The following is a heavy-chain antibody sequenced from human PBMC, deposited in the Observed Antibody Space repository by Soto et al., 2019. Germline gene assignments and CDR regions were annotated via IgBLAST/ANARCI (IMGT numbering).Heavy chain of an antibody. Sequence: QLHLRESGPGLVKPSETLSLTCTVSGGSIPRSSDYWGWIRQPPGKGMEWIGRIYYSGRTYYKPSLKSRVPISVDTSKNQCSRKLSSVTAADTAVYYCATQEVGGSYVYTFDPWGQGTLVTVSS. V-gene: IGHV4-39*01. CDR2: IYYSGRT. D-gene: IGHD1-26*01. CDR1: GGSIPRSSDY. J-gene: IGHJ5*02. CDR3: ATQEVGGSYVYTFDP.